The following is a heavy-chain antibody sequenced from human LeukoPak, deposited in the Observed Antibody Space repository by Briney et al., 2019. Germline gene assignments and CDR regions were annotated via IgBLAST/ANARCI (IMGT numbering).Heavy chain of an antibody. Sequence: SVKVSCKTSGGTFNNSAISWVRQAPGQGLEWLGGIMPLFGTAGYAQKFQGRVTITKDESTRTVYLELTSLTSDDTAVYYCARGPYYYYYYMDVWGKGTTVTVSS. J-gene: IGHJ6*03. CDR2: IMPLFGTA. V-gene: IGHV1-69*05. CDR3: ARGPYYYYYYMDV. CDR1: GGTFNNSA.